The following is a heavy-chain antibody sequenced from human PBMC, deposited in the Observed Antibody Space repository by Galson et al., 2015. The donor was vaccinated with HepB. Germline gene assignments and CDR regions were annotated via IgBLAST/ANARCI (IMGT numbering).Heavy chain of an antibody. CDR3: ARSGDFWSGYNWFDP. Sequence: SVKVSCKASGYTFTSYGISWVRQAPGQGLEWMGWISAYNGNTNYAQKLQGRVTMTTDTSTSTAYMELRSLRSDDTAVYYCARSGDFWSGYNWFDPWGQGTLVTVSS. CDR1: GYTFTSYG. CDR2: ISAYNGNT. V-gene: IGHV1-18*01. D-gene: IGHD3-3*01. J-gene: IGHJ5*02.